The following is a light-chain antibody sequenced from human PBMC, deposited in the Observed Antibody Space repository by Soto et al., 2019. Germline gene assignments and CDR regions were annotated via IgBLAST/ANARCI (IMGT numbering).Light chain of an antibody. J-gene: IGKJ3*01. CDR3: MQALQTPLFT. V-gene: IGKV2-28*01. CDR2: LGS. Sequence: DIVMTQSPLSLPVTPGEPASISCRSSQSLLHSNGYNYLDWYLQKPGQSPQLLIYLGSNLASGVPDRFSGSGSGTDCTLKISRVEAEDGGVYYCMQALQTPLFTFGPGTKVDIK. CDR1: QSLLHSNGYNY.